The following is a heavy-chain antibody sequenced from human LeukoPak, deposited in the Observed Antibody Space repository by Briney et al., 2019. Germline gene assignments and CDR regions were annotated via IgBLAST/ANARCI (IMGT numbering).Heavy chain of an antibody. CDR1: GGSISSSSYY. Sequence: PSETLSLTCTVSGGSISSSSYYWGWIRQPPGKGLEWIGSIYYSGSTYYNPSLKSRVTISVDTSKNQFSLKLSSVTAADTAVYYCARVEPQWLEIGAFDIWGQGTMVTVSS. CDR2: IYYSGST. D-gene: IGHD6-19*01. CDR3: ARVEPQWLEIGAFDI. J-gene: IGHJ3*02. V-gene: IGHV4-39*07.